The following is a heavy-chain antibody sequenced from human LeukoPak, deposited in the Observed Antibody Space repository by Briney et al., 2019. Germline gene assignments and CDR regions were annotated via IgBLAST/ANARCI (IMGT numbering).Heavy chain of an antibody. J-gene: IGHJ1*01. Sequence: ASVKVSCKASGYTFTGYYMHWVRQAPGQGLEWMGRINPNSGGTNYAQKLQGRVTMTRDTSISTAYMELSRLRSDDTAVYYCARDLYCSGGSCYHGAEYFQHWGQGTLVTVSS. CDR3: ARDLYCSGGSCYHGAEYFQH. CDR1: GYTFTGYY. V-gene: IGHV1-2*06. CDR2: INPNSGGT. D-gene: IGHD2-15*01.